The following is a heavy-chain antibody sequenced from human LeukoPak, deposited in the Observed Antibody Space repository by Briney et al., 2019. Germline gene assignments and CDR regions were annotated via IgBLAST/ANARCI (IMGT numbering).Heavy chain of an antibody. D-gene: IGHD5-24*01. CDR1: GLTSSSSG. J-gene: IGHJ4*02. Sequence: PGGSLRLSCAASGLTSSSSGMHWVRQAPGKGLEWVAFIRYDGYSKYYADSVKGRFTISRDNSKNTLYLQMNSLRAEDTAVYYCAKDEGPDGYNYWGQGTLVTVSS. V-gene: IGHV3-30*02. CDR2: IRYDGYSK. CDR3: AKDEGPDGYNY.